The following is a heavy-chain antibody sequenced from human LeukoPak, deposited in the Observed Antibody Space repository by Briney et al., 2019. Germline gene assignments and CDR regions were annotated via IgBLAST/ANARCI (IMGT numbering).Heavy chain of an antibody. CDR1: GYTFTSYY. V-gene: IGHV1-46*01. CDR3: ARDRAELRYFERGGPDY. CDR2: INPSGGST. J-gene: IGHJ4*02. Sequence: ASVKVSCKASGYTFTSYYMHWVRQAPGQGLEWMGIINPSGGSTSYAQKFQGRVTMTRDTSTSTVYMELSSLRSEDTAVYYCARDRAELRYFERGGPDYWAREPRSPSPQ. D-gene: IGHD3-9*01.